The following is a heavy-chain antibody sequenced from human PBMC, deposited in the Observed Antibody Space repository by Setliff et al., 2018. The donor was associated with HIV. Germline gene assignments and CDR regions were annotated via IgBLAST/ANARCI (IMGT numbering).Heavy chain of an antibody. CDR1: GYTFNTYG. D-gene: IGHD3-3*01. J-gene: IGHJ6*04. V-gene: IGHV1-18*01. CDR3: ARDAPAEYYGFWSGYILWDV. Sequence: VASVKVSCKASGYTFNTYGISWVRQAPGQGLEWMGWISANNGNTNYAQKFQGRVTMTTDTTTSTVYMELRSLRSDDTAVYYCARDAPAEYYGFWSGYILWDVWGKGTTVTVSS. CDR2: ISANNGNT.